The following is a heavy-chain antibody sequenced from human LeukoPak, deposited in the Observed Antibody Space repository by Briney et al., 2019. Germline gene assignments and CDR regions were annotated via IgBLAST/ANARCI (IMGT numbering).Heavy chain of an antibody. J-gene: IGHJ5*02. CDR2: MSGSAGST. CDR1: GFTFSSYA. CDR3: ARAVDFWSGYPQPNWFDP. Sequence: GGSLRLSCAASGFTFSSYAMSWIRQAPGKGLEWVSAMSGSAGSTYYADSVKGRFTISRDNSKNTLYLQMNSLRAEDTAVYYCARAVDFWSGYPQPNWFDPWGQGTLVTVST. V-gene: IGHV3-23*01. D-gene: IGHD3-3*01.